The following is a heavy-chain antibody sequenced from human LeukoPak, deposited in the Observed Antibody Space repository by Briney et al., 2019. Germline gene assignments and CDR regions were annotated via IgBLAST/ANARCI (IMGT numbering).Heavy chain of an antibody. V-gene: IGHV3-23*01. D-gene: IGHD3-3*01. Sequence: PGGSLRLSXAASGFTFGSYAMSWVRQSPGKGLEWISAISGSGGSAYYADSVKGRFTISSDNSKNSLYLQMNSLRAEDTAVYYCARVAITTTYYYYYMDVWGKGTTVTVSS. CDR1: GFTFGSYA. CDR2: ISGSGGSA. CDR3: ARVAITTTYYYYYMDV. J-gene: IGHJ6*03.